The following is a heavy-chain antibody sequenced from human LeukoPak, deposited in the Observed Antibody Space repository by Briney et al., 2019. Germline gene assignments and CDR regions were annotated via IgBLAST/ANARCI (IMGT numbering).Heavy chain of an antibody. CDR1: GFTFSSYW. J-gene: IGHJ3*02. CDR2: IKQDGSEK. CDR3: ARGLLVLVVTYAFDI. Sequence: GGSLRLSCAASGFTFSSYWMSWVRQAPGKGLEWVANIKQDGSEKYYVDSVKGRFTISRDNAKNSLYLQMNSLRAEDTAVYYCARGLLVLVVTYAFDIWGQGTMVTVSS. D-gene: IGHD2-15*01. V-gene: IGHV3-7*01.